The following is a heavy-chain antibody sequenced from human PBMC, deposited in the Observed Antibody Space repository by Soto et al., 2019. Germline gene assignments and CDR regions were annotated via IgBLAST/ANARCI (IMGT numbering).Heavy chain of an antibody. J-gene: IGHJ4*02. CDR3: ARLIVDCSSTSCYPRRYYFDY. Sequence: PSETLSLTCAVYGGSFSGHFWSWIRQPPGKGLEWIGEINHSGSTYYNPSLKSRVTISVDTSKNQFSLKLSSVTAADTAVYYCARLIVDCSSTSCYPRRYYFDYWGQGTLVTVSS. CDR1: GGSFSGHF. V-gene: IGHV4-34*01. CDR2: INHSGST. D-gene: IGHD2-2*01.